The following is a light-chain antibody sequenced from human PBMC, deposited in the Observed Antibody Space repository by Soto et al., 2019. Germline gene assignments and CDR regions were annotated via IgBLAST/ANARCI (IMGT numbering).Light chain of an antibody. CDR3: QQYSHWPPVT. CDR1: QSISSW. Sequence: GDIVTITCRASQSISSWLAWYQQKPGKAPKLLIYDASSLESGVPSRFSGSGSGTEFTLTISSLQSEDFAVYYCQQYSHWPPVTFGGGTKVDIK. CDR2: DAS. V-gene: IGKV1-5*01. J-gene: IGKJ4*01.